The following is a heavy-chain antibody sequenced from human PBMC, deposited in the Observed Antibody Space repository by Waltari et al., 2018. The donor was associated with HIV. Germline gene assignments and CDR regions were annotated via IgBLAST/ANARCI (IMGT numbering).Heavy chain of an antibody. CDR2: VIPVFGTL. CDR1: GGTFNRYS. V-gene: IGHV1-69*12. Sequence: QVQLVQSGAEVKRPGSSVKVSFQASGGTFNRYSVCWVRQAPGQGLEWMGGVIPVFGTLNYAQKFKDRLTLIADEAKGTAYMELTNLRSEDTALYYCSTSRQNNSYASDYGAYLLASWGQGTLVTVSS. CDR3: STSRQNNSYASDYGAYLLAS. D-gene: IGHD4-17*01. J-gene: IGHJ4*02.